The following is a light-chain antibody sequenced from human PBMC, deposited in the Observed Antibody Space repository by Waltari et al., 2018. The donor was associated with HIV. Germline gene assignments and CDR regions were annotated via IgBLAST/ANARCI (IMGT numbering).Light chain of an antibody. J-gene: IGLJ3*02. CDR3: SSSAGGDTLV. Sequence: QSALTQPPSASGFPGQSVTISCTGTSSDVGSSNYVAWYQQYPGKAPRLLIYEITKRPSGVPDRFSGSKSGNTASLTFSGLQAEDEADYYCSSSAGGDTLVFGGGTKLTVL. CDR1: SSDVGSSNY. CDR2: EIT. V-gene: IGLV2-8*01.